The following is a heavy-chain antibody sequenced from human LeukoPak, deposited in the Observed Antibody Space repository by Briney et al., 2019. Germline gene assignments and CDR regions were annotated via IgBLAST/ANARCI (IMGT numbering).Heavy chain of an antibody. Sequence: SETLSLTCAVYGGSFSGYYWSWIRQPPGKGLEWIGEINHSGSTNYNPSLKSRVTISVDTSKNQFSLKLSSVTAADTAVYYCAGQYSSSSGCFDPWGHGTLVTVSS. CDR2: INHSGST. CDR3: AGQYSSSSGCFDP. D-gene: IGHD6-6*01. CDR1: GGSFSGYY. V-gene: IGHV4-34*01. J-gene: IGHJ5*02.